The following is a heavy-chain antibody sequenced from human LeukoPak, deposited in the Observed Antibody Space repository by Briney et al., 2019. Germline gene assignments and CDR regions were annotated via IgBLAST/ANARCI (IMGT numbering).Heavy chain of an antibody. CDR1: GGSISSYY. J-gene: IGHJ3*02. V-gene: IGHV4-59*08. D-gene: IGHD3-9*01. CDR2: ISYSGST. CDR3: ARQGYDILTGYIDAFDI. Sequence: SETLSLTCTVSGGSISSYYWSWIRQPPGKGLEWIGYISYSGSTNYNPSLESRVTISIDTSKNQFSLKLRSVTAADTAIYYCARQGYDILTGYIDAFDIWGQGTVVTVSS.